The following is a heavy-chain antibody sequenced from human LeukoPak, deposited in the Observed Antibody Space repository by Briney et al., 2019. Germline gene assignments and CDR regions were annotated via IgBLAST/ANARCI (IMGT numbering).Heavy chain of an antibody. CDR2: FDPEDGET. D-gene: IGHD3-22*01. CDR3: ARAKDSSGSYGYYYYMDV. V-gene: IGHV1-24*01. CDR1: GYTLTELS. Sequence: GASVKVSCKASGYTLTELSMHWVRQAPGKGLEWMGGFDPEDGETSYAQKLQGRVTMTEATSTDTAYMELSSLTSEDTAVYYCARAKDSSGSYGYYYYMDVWGKGTTVTVSS. J-gene: IGHJ6*03.